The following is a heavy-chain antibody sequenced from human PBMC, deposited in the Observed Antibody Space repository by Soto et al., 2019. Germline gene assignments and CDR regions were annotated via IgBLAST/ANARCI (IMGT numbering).Heavy chain of an antibody. J-gene: IGHJ6*02. CDR2: IWYDGSNK. Sequence: LRLSCAASGFTFSSYGMHWVRQAPGKGLEWVAVIWYDGSNKYYADSVKGRFTISRDNSKNTLYMQMNSLRAEDTAVYYCAREARRGYSYGYQYYYGMDVWGQGTTVTVS. CDR3: AREARRGYSYGYQYYYGMDV. V-gene: IGHV3-33*01. CDR1: GFTFSSYG. D-gene: IGHD5-18*01.